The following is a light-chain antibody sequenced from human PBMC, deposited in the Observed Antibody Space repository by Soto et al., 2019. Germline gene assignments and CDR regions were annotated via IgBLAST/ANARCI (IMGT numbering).Light chain of an antibody. CDR1: KLGDKY. V-gene: IGLV3-1*01. CDR2: QDN. J-gene: IGLJ1*01. Sequence: SYELTQPPSVSVSPGQTASITCSGDKLGDKYACWYQQKPGQSPVLVIYQDNKRPSGIPERFSGSNSGNTATLTISGTQAMDEADYYCQAWDNSLGVFGTGTKVTVL. CDR3: QAWDNSLGV.